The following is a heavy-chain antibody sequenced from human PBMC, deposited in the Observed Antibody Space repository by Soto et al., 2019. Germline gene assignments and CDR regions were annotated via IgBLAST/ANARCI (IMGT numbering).Heavy chain of an antibody. CDR1: GGSITRGGYY. J-gene: IGHJ4*02. V-gene: IGHV4-31*03. CDR2: IYNSGTT. Sequence: SETLSLTCTVSGGSITRGGYYWSWIRQHPGKGLEWIGYIYNSGTTYYNPSLKSRVTISVDTSQNQFSLKLTSVTAADTAVYYCARGPLVVLNYFESWGQGTLVTVSS. CDR3: ARGPLVVLNYFES.